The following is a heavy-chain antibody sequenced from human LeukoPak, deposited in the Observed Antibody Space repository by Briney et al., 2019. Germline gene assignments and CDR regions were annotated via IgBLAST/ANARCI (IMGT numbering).Heavy chain of an antibody. D-gene: IGHD2-15*01. CDR3: ARDPVGYCSGGSCYGGRPGHP. CDR2: IYYSGST. V-gene: IGHV4-39*07. J-gene: IGHJ5*02. CDR1: GGSISSSSYY. Sequence: PSETLSLTCTVSGGSISSSSYYWGWIRQPPGKGLEWIGSIYYSGSTYYNPSLKSRVTISVDTSKNQFSLKLSSVTAADTAVYYCARDPVGYCSGGSCYGGRPGHPWGQGTLVTVSS.